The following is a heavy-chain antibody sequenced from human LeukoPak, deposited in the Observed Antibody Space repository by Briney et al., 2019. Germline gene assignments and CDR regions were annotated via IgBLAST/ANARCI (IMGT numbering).Heavy chain of an antibody. D-gene: IGHD4-23*01. Sequence: SETLSLTCTVSGGSISIGGYYWSWIRQHPGKGLGWIGYIYYSGSTYYNPSLKSRVTISVDTSKNQFSLKLSSVTAADTAVYYCARGLRAYGGNPDYFQHWGQGTLVTVSS. CDR1: GGSISIGGYY. CDR3: ARGLRAYGGNPDYFQH. V-gene: IGHV4-31*03. J-gene: IGHJ1*01. CDR2: IYYSGST.